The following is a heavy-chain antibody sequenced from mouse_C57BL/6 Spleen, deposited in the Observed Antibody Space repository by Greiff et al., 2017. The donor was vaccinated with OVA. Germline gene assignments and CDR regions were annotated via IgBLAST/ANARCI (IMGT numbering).Heavy chain of an antibody. CDR3: ARLGDYDGAWFAY. V-gene: IGHV5-6*01. Sequence: EVKLVESGGDLVKPGGSLKLSCAASGFTFSSYGMSWVRQTPDKRLEWVATISSGGSYTYYPDSVKGRFNISRDNAKNTLYLQMSSLKSEDTAMYYCARLGDYDGAWFAYWGQGTLVTVSA. CDR1: GFTFSSYG. J-gene: IGHJ3*01. CDR2: ISSGGSYT. D-gene: IGHD2-4*01.